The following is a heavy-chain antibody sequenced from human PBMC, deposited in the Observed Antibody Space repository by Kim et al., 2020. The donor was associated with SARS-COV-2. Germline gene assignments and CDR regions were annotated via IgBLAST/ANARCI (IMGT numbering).Heavy chain of an antibody. CDR2: INPSGGST. J-gene: IGHJ6*02. CDR3: ARGVRYSSSWYVDTTDYYGMDV. V-gene: IGHV1-46*01. D-gene: IGHD6-13*01. CDR1: GYTFTSYY. Sequence: ASVKVSCKASGYTFTSYYMHWVRQAPGQGLEWMGIINPSGGSTSYAQKFQGRVTMTRDTSTSTVYMELSSLRSEDTAVYYCARGVRYSSSWYVDTTDYYGMDVWGQGTTVTVSS.